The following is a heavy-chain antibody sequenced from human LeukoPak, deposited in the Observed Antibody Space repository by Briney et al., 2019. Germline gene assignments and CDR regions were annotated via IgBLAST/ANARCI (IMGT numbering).Heavy chain of an antibody. D-gene: IGHD5-24*01. J-gene: IGHJ4*02. CDR2: IYPTSTT. V-gene: IGHV3-53*01. CDR3: ARGDGYNFFDC. CDR1: GFTVSSNY. Sequence: AGGSLRLSCAASGFTVSSNYMSWVRQAPGKGLEWVSVIYPTSTTYYADSVKGRFTISRDNSKNTLSLQMNSLRAEDTDLYYCARGDGYNFFDCWGQGTLVTVSS.